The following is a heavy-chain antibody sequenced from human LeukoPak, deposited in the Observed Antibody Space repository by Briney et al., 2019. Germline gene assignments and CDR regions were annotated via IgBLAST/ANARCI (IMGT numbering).Heavy chain of an antibody. D-gene: IGHD2-2*01. J-gene: IGHJ4*02. Sequence: GGSLRLSCAASGFTFSSYSMNWVRQAPGKGLEWVSSISSSSSYIYYADLVKGRFTISRDNAKNSLYLQMNSLRAEDTAVYYCATNQQGYCSSTSCSYYFDYWGQGTLVTVSS. CDR3: ATNQQGYCSSTSCSYYFDY. CDR2: ISSSSSYI. V-gene: IGHV3-21*01. CDR1: GFTFSSYS.